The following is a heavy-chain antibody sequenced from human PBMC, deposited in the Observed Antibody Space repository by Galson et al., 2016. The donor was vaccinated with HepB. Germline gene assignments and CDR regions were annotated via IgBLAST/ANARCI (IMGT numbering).Heavy chain of an antibody. Sequence: QSGAEVKKPGEFLRISCKGSGYSFTNYWIGWVRQMPGKGLQWMGIIYPRDSDTRYSPSFQGQVTISADRSIGTAYLQWSSLKASDTAMYYCARSRDCTKFDDWGQGTMVTVSS. CDR3: ARSRDCTKFDD. CDR1: GYSFTNYW. D-gene: IGHD2-8*01. J-gene: IGHJ3*01. V-gene: IGHV5-51*01. CDR2: IYPRDSDT.